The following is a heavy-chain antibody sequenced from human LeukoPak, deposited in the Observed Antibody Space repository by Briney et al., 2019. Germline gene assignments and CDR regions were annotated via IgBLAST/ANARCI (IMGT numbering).Heavy chain of an antibody. CDR3: ARDRPYYDSSGYSPDY. CDR2: ISSSGSTI. V-gene: IGHV3-11*01. J-gene: IGHJ4*02. D-gene: IGHD3-22*01. Sequence: PGGSLRLSCADSGFTFSDYYMSWIRQAPGKGLEWVSYISSSGSTIYYADSVKGRFTISRDNAKNSLYLQMNSLRAEDTAVYYCARDRPYYDSSGYSPDYWGQGTLVTVSS. CDR1: GFTFSDYY.